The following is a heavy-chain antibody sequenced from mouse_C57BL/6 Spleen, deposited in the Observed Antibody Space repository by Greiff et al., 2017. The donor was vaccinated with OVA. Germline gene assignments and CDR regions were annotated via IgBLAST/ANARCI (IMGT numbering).Heavy chain of an antibody. V-gene: IGHV14-3*01. CDR3: AQGAHYYGSSPMDY. CDR2: IDPANGNT. J-gene: IGHJ4*01. CDR1: GFNIKNTY. D-gene: IGHD1-1*01. Sequence: VQLQQSVAELVRPGASVKLSCTASGFNIKNTYMHWVKQRPEQGLEWIGKIDPANGNTKYAPKFQGKATITADTSSTTAYLQLSSLTSEDTAIYYCAQGAHYYGSSPMDYWGQGTSVTVSS.